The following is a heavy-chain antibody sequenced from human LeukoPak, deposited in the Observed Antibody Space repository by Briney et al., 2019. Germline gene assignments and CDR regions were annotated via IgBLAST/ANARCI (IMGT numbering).Heavy chain of an antibody. Sequence: PSETLSLTCTVSGGSISSYYWSRIRQHPGKGLEWIGYIYYSGSTYYNPSLKSRVTISVDTSKNQFSLKLSSVTAADTAVYYCARAAGYCSSTSCYEYYYYYGMDVWGQGTTVTVSS. J-gene: IGHJ6*02. D-gene: IGHD2-2*01. CDR3: ARAAGYCSSTSCYEYYYYYGMDV. CDR1: GGSISSYY. CDR2: IYYSGST. V-gene: IGHV4-59*06.